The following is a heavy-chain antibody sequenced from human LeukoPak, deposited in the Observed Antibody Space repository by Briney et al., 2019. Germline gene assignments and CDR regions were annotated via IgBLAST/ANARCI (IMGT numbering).Heavy chain of an antibody. D-gene: IGHD5-18*01. V-gene: IGHV4-39*01. J-gene: IGHJ6*02. CDR3: ARLSGRIQLWLRDYYYGMDV. Sequence: SETLSLTCTASGGSISSSSYYWGWIRQPPGKGLEWIGRIYYSGSTYYNPSLKSRVTISVDTSKNQFSLKLSSVTAADTAVYYCARLSGRIQLWLRDYYYGMDVWGQGTTVTVSS. CDR1: GGSISSSSYY. CDR2: IYYSGST.